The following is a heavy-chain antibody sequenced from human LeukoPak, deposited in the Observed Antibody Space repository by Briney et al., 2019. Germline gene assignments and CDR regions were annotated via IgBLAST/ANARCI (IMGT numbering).Heavy chain of an antibody. D-gene: IGHD5-12*01. J-gene: IGHJ4*02. Sequence: SVKVSCKASGYTFTGYYMHWVRQAPGQGLEWMGGIIPIFGTANYAQKFQGRVTITADESTSTAYMELSSLRSEDTAVYYCARDEATGDSGYDFPGSRDYWGQGTLVTVSS. V-gene: IGHV1-69*13. CDR3: ARDEATGDSGYDFPGSRDY. CDR1: GYTFTGYY. CDR2: IIPIFGTA.